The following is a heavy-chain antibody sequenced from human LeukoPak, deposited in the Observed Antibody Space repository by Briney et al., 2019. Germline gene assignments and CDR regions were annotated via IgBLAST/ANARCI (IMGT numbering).Heavy chain of an antibody. CDR3: ARFWSRMEGFDY. Sequence: SETLSLTCTVSGGSISSSSYYWGWIRQPPGKGLEWIGSIYYSGSTYYNPSLKSRVTISVDTSKNQFSLKLSSVTAADTAVYYCARFWSRMEGFDYWGQGTLVTVSS. V-gene: IGHV4-39*07. CDR1: GGSISSSSYY. J-gene: IGHJ4*02. D-gene: IGHD2-8*02. CDR2: IYYSGST.